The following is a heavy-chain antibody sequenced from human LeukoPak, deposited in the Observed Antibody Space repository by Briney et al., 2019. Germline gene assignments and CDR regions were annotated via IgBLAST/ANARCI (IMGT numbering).Heavy chain of an antibody. V-gene: IGHV3-23*01. CDR2: ISGSGGST. CDR3: AKWLWFGELSFDY. D-gene: IGHD3-10*01. CDR1: GYTFSSYA. Sequence: GGSLRVSCAGSGYTFSSYAMSWVRQAPGKGLEGVSAISGSGGSTYYADSVKGRFTISRDNSKNTLYLQMNSLRAEDTAVYYCAKWLWFGELSFDYWGQGTLVTVSS. J-gene: IGHJ4*02.